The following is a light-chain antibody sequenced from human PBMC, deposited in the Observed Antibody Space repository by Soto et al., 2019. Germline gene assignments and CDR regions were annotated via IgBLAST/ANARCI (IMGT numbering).Light chain of an antibody. CDR3: QQYNNWPPWT. CDR1: QSVSSN. CDR2: GAS. Sequence: EILLTQSPGTLSLSLGERATLSCRASQSVSSNLAWYQQKPGQAPRLLIYGASTRATGIPARFSGSGSGTEFTLTISSLQSEDFAVYYCQQYNNWPPWTFGQGTKVDIK. J-gene: IGKJ1*01. V-gene: IGKV3-15*01.